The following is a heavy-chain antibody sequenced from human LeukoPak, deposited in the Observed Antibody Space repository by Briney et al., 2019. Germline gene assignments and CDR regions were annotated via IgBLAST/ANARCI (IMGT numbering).Heavy chain of an antibody. V-gene: IGHV4-61*02. CDR1: GGSISSGNYY. J-gene: IGHJ4*02. CDR3: ARARMYGSGSYWYY. CDR2: LYTSGST. Sequence: SQTLSLTCTVSGGSISSGNYYWSWIRQPAGKGLEWIVRLYTSGSTNYNPSLKSRVTISLDTSKNQFSLKLTSGTAADTAVYYCARARMYGSGSYWYYWGQGTLVTVSS. D-gene: IGHD3-10*01.